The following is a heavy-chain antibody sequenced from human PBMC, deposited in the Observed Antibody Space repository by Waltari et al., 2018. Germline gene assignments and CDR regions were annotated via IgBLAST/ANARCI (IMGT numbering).Heavy chain of an antibody. CDR1: GGTFSSYA. V-gene: IGHV1-69*01. D-gene: IGHD3-22*01. CDR3: ARDKEFHYYDSSGYDAFDI. Sequence: QVQLVQSGAEVKKPGSSVKVSCKASGGTFSSYAISWVRQAPGQGLEWMGGIIPIFGTANYAQKCQGRVTITADESTSTAYMELSSLRSEDTAVYYCARDKEFHYYDSSGYDAFDIWGQGTMVTVSS. J-gene: IGHJ3*02. CDR2: IIPIFGTA.